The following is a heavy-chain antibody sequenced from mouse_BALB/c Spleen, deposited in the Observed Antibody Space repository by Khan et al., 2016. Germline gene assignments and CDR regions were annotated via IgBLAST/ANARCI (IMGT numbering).Heavy chain of an antibody. CDR2: ISYDGSN. J-gene: IGHJ2*01. Sequence: EVQLQESGPGLVKPSQSLSLTCSVTGYSITSGYYWNWIRQFPGNKLEWMGYISYDGSNNYNPSLKNRISITRDTSKNQFFLKLNSVTTEDIATYYCAITTVVADYWGQGTTLTVSS. CDR3: AITTVVADY. CDR1: GYSITSGYY. V-gene: IGHV3-6*02. D-gene: IGHD1-1*01.